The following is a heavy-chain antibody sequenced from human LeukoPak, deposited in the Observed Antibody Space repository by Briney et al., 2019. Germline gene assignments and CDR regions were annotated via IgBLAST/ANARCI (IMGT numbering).Heavy chain of an antibody. CDR2: IYSGGST. J-gene: IGHJ5*02. V-gene: IGHV3-66*01. Sequence: GGSLRLSCAVSGFTVSSNYMSWVRQAPGTGLEWVSVIYSGGSTDYADSVKGRFTISRDNSKNTLYLQMNSLRAEDTAIYYCARDLNNGSYHWFDPWGQGSLVTVSS. CDR3: ARDLNNGSYHWFDP. CDR1: GFTVSSNY. D-gene: IGHD1-26*01.